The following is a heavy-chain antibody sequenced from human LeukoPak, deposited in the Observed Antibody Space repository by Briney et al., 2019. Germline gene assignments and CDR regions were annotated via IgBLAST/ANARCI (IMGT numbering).Heavy chain of an antibody. CDR2: ISGSGGST. Sequence: PGGSLRLSCAASGFTFSSYAMSWVRQAPGEGLEWVSAISGSGGSTYYADSVKGRFTISRDNSKNTLYLQMNSLRAEDTAVYYCAKDRPYCGGDCYRAFDYWGQGTLVTVSS. J-gene: IGHJ4*02. CDR1: GFTFSSYA. CDR3: AKDRPYCGGDCYRAFDY. V-gene: IGHV3-23*01. D-gene: IGHD2-21*02.